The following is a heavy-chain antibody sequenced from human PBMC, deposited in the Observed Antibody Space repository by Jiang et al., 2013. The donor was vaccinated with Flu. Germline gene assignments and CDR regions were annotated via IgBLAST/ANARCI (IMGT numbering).Heavy chain of an antibody. Sequence: GPGLVMPSQTLSLTCSVSGGSISSRNFHWSWIRQPPGKGLEWLGYISFNGNTNYNPSLTGRLTISLDTAKKHFSLKLTSVTAADTAMYYCSRHFDY. J-gene: IGHJ4*01. CDR1: GGSISSRNFH. V-gene: IGHV4-30-4*01. CDR3: SRHFDY. CDR2: ISFNGNT.